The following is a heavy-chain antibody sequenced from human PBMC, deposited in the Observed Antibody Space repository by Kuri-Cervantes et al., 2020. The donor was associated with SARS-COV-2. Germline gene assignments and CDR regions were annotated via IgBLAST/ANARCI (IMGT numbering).Heavy chain of an antibody. CDR2: IHYSGST. Sequence: GSLRLSCTVSGGSISSHYWSWIRQPPGKGLEWIGYIHYSGSTNYNPSLKSRVAISVDTSKNQFSLNLSSVTAADTAVYYCARPGGFLDVWGKGTTVTVSS. CDR3: ARPGGFLDV. J-gene: IGHJ6*04. V-gene: IGHV4-59*11. D-gene: IGHD4-23*01. CDR1: GGSISSHY.